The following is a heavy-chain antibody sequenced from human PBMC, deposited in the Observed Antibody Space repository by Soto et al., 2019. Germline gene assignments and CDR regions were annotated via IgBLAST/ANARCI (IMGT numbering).Heavy chain of an antibody. CDR3: DRPQDYDSSGYYRKYYFDY. D-gene: IGHD3-22*01. CDR2: INPSGGST. Sequence: ASVKVSCKASGYTFTSYYMHWVRQAPGQGLEWMGIINPSGGSTSYAQKIQGRVTMTRDTSTSTDYMKLSSQRTEDTAVYYCDRPQDYDSSGYYRKYYFDYWGQGTLVTVSS. CDR1: GYTFTSYY. J-gene: IGHJ4*02. V-gene: IGHV1-46*01.